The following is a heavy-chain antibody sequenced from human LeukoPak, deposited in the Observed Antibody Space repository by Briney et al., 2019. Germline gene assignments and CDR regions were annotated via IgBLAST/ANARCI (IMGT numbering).Heavy chain of an antibody. CDR2: ISFDGSYK. V-gene: IGHV3-30*18. CDR1: GFTFSSYG. J-gene: IGHJ4*02. Sequence: GGSLRLSCAASGFTFSSYGMHWVRQAPGKGLEWVAVISFDGSYKYYADSVKGRFTISRDNSKNTLYLQMNSLRAEDTAVYYCAKDRVTAAGYYFDYWGQGTLVTVSS. CDR3: AKDRVTAAGYYFDY. D-gene: IGHD6-13*01.